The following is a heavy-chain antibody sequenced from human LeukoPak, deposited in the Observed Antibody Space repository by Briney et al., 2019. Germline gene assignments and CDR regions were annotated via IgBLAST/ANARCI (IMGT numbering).Heavy chain of an antibody. J-gene: IGHJ5*02. CDR3: ARAGYCSGGSCCGNWFDP. CDR2: IHTSGNT. CDR1: GGSMSSYY. V-gene: IGHV4-4*07. Sequence: SETLSLTCTVSGGSMSSYYWSWIRQPAGKGLEWIGRIHTSGNTDYNPSLKSRVTMSVDTSKNQFSLKLSSVTAADTAVYYCARAGYCSGGSCCGNWFDPWGQGTLVAVSS. D-gene: IGHD2-15*01.